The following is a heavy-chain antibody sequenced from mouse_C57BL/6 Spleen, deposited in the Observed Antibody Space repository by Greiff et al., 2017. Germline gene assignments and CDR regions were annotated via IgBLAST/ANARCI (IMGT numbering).Heavy chain of an antibody. CDR3: AREEGYDYDYFDY. Sequence: QVQLQQPGTELVKPGASVKLSCKASGYTFTSYWMHWVKQRPGQGLEWIGNINPSNGGTNYNEKFKSKATLTVDKSSSTAYMQLSSLTSEDSAVDYCAREEGYDYDYFDYWGQGTTLTVSS. V-gene: IGHV1-53*01. CDR2: INPSNGGT. J-gene: IGHJ2*01. CDR1: GYTFTSYW. D-gene: IGHD2-4*01.